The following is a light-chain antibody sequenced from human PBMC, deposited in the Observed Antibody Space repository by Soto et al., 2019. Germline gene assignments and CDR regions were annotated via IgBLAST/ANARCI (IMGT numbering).Light chain of an antibody. CDR2: EVS. V-gene: IGLV2-8*01. CDR3: SSYAGSNVV. CDR1: SSDVGGYNY. J-gene: IGLJ2*01. Sequence: QSALTQPPSASGSPGQSVTISCTGTSSDVGGYNYVSWYQQHPGKAPKLMIYEVSKRPSGVPDRFSGSKSGNTASLPVSGLQADDEAEYYCSSYAGSNVVFGGGTKLTVL.